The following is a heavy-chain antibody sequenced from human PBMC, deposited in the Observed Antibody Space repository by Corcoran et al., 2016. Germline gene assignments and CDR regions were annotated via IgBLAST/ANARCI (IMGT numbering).Heavy chain of an antibody. CDR2: IYSGGST. CDR1: GFTVSSNY. V-gene: IGHV3-53*01. Sequence: EVQLVESGGGLIQPGGSLRLSCAASGFTVSSNYMSWVRQAPGKGLEWVSVIYSGGSTYYADSVKGRFTISRDNAQNSLYLQMNSLKGEDTAMYYCAKSLDFWGQGTLVTVSS. J-gene: IGHJ4*02. CDR3: AKSLDF.